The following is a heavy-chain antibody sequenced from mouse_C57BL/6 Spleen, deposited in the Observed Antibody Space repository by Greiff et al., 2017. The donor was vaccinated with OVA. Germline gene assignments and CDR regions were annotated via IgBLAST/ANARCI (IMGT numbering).Heavy chain of an antibody. D-gene: IGHD2-5*01. CDR3: AYSKRVDY. CDR2: IYPGDGDT. V-gene: IGHV1-82*01. CDR1: GYAFSSSW. Sequence: QVQLQQSGPELVKPGASVKISCKASGYAFSSSWMNWVKQRPGQGLEWIGRIYPGDGDTNYNGKFKGKATLTADKSSSTAYMQLSSLTSEDSAVYFCAYSKRVDYWGQGTTLTVSS. J-gene: IGHJ2*01.